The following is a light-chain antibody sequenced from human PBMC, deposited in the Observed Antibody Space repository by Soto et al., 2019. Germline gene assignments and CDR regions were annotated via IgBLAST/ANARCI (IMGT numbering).Light chain of an antibody. Sequence: QPVLTQSPSASASLGASVKLTCTLTSGHSSYDIAWHQQQPEKGPRYLMRLRTDGSHNKGDGIPDRFSGSSSGAERYLTSSSLQSEDEADYDCQTWGAGTVVFGGGTKLTVL. V-gene: IGLV4-69*01. CDR3: QTWGAGTVV. J-gene: IGLJ2*01. CDR2: LRTDGSH. CDR1: SGHSSYD.